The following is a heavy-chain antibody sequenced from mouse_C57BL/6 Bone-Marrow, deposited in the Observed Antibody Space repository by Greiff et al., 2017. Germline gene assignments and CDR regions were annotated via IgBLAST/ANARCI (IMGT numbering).Heavy chain of an antibody. CDR3: ARVLITTGFAY. J-gene: IGHJ3*01. D-gene: IGHD1-1*01. CDR2: ISDGGSYT. Sequence: EVMLVESGGGLVKPGGSLKLSCAASGFTFSSYAMSWVRQTPEKRLEWVATISDGGSYTYYPDNVKGRFTISRDHAKNNLYLQMSHRKSEDTAMYYCARVLITTGFAYWGQGTLVTVSA. V-gene: IGHV5-4*03. CDR1: GFTFSSYA.